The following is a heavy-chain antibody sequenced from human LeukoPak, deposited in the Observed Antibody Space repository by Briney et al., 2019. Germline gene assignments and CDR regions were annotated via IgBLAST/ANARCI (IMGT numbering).Heavy chain of an antibody. D-gene: IGHD6-19*01. V-gene: IGHV4-59*01. Sequence: SETLSLTCTVAGGSISSYYWSWIRQPPGRGREGIGYIYYSGSTNYNPSLKSRVTISVDTSKNQFSLKLSSVTAADTAVYYCARHGYSSGSLAWFNPWGQGTQVTVSS. J-gene: IGHJ5*02. CDR2: IYYSGST. CDR1: GGSISSYY. CDR3: ARHGYSSGSLAWFNP.